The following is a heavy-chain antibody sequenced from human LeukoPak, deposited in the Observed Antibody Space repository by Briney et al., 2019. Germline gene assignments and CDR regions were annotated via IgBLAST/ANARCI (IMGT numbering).Heavy chain of an antibody. Sequence: PGGSLRLSCAASGFTFSSYAMSWVRQAPGKGLEWLSTISGSGGSTYYADSVKGRFTISRDKSKNTLYLQMNSLTAEDTAVYYFAKDTGIVGATIFDYWGQGTLVTVSS. D-gene: IGHD1-26*01. CDR3: AKDTGIVGATIFDY. CDR2: ISGSGGST. V-gene: IGHV3-23*01. J-gene: IGHJ4*02. CDR1: GFTFSSYA.